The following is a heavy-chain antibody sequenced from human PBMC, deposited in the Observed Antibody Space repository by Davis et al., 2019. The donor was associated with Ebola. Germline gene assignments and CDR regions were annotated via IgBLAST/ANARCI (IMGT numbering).Heavy chain of an antibody. V-gene: IGHV3-21*01. CDR2: ISGSSRYI. Sequence: PGGSLRLSCAASGFTFSTYSMTWVRQAPGRGLEWVSYISGSSRYIYDAESVKGRFTISRDNAKNSLYLQMNSLRDEDTAVYYCARSGALYTTASHFDSWGQGTLVTVSS. J-gene: IGHJ4*02. CDR3: ARSGALYTTASHFDS. CDR1: GFTFSTYS. D-gene: IGHD2-2*02.